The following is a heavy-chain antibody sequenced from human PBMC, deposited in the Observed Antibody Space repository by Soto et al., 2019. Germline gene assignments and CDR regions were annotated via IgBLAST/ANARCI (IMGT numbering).Heavy chain of an antibody. J-gene: IGHJ4*02. CDR2: IYYSGST. CDR3: ARGVDTAMVTFDY. CDR1: GGSISSYY. V-gene: IGHV4-59*01. D-gene: IGHD5-18*01. Sequence: SETLSLTCTVSGGSISSYYWSWIRQPPGKGLEWIGYIYYSGSTNYNPSLKSRVTISVDTSKNQFSLKLSSVTAADTAVYYCARGVDTAMVTFDYWGQGTLVNVSS.